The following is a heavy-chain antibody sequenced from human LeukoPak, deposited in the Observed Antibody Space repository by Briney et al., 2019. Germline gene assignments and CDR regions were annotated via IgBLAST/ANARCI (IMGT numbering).Heavy chain of an antibody. CDR2: IYSGGGA. Sequence: GGSLRLSCAASGFTFTSNYMSWVRQAPGKGLEWVSIIYSGGGAYYADSVKGRFTISRDNSRNTLFHQMNSLRAEDTAMYYGARVFTPNWFDPWGQGTLVTVSS. D-gene: IGHD3-10*02. CDR1: GFTFTSNY. J-gene: IGHJ5*02. V-gene: IGHV3-66*01. CDR3: ARVFTPNWFDP.